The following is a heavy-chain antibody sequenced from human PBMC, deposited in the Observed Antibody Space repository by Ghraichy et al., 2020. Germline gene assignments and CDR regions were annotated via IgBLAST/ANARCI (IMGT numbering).Heavy chain of an antibody. J-gene: IGHJ3*02. CDR3: AKPCSGGSCIPPDAFDI. Sequence: SETLSLTCAVYGGSFSGYYWSWIRQPPGKGLEWIGEINHSGSTNYNPSLKSRVTISVDTSKNQFSLKLSSVTAADTAVYYCAKPCSGGSCIPPDAFDIWGQGTMVTVSS. V-gene: IGHV4-34*01. CDR1: GGSFSGYY. CDR2: INHSGST. D-gene: IGHD2-15*01.